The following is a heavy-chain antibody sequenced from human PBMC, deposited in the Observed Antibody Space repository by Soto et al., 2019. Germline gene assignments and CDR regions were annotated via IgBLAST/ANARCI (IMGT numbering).Heavy chain of an antibody. J-gene: IGHJ3*02. D-gene: IGHD2-15*01. CDR1: SGSISSSNW. CDR2: IYHSGST. V-gene: IGHV4-4*02. Sequence: SETLSLTCAVSSGSISSSNWWSWVRQPPGKGLEWIGEIYHSGSTNYNPSLKSRVTISVDKSKNQFSLKLSSVTAADTAVYYCASSTRLCSGGSCSDAFDIWGQGTMVTVSS. CDR3: ASSTRLCSGGSCSDAFDI.